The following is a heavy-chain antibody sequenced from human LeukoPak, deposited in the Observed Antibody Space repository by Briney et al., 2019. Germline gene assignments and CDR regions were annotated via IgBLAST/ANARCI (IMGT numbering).Heavy chain of an antibody. CDR3: ARGPHKFDY. V-gene: IGHV4-59*01. CDR2: ISYSGST. J-gene: IGHJ4*02. CDR1: GGSISSYY. Sequence: SETLSLTCTVSGGSISSYYWSWIRQPPGKGLEWIGYISYSGSTNYNPSLKGRVTISVDTSKHQFSLKLSAVTAADTAAYYCARGPHKFDYWGQGSLVTVSS.